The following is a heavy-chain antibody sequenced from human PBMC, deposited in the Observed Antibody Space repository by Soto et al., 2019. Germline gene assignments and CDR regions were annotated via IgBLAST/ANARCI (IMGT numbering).Heavy chain of an antibody. V-gene: IGHV3-74*01. Sequence: PGGSLSLSCGASGITVSSYWMHWVRQAPGKGLVWVSRINRDGSSTNYADSVKGRFTISRDNAKNTLYLQMNSLRAEDTAVYYCAREAAVAGTVFDYWGQGILVTISS. J-gene: IGHJ4*02. D-gene: IGHD6-19*01. CDR1: GITVSSYW. CDR3: AREAAVAGTVFDY. CDR2: INRDGSST.